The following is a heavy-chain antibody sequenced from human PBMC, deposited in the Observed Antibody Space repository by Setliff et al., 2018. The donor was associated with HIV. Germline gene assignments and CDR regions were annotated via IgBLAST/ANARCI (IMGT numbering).Heavy chain of an antibody. CDR3: ARSITTAGTVFDY. D-gene: IGHD6-13*01. Sequence: SQTLSLTCVISGDSVSSNSAAWNWIRQSPSRGLEWLGRTYYRLGRTFHRSKWYSDYAESVRSRITINPDTSKNQLSLQLHSVTPEDTAVYYCARSITTAGTVFDYWGQGTLVTVSP. V-gene: IGHV6-1*01. CDR2: TFHRSKWYS. J-gene: IGHJ4*02. CDR1: GDSVSSNSAA.